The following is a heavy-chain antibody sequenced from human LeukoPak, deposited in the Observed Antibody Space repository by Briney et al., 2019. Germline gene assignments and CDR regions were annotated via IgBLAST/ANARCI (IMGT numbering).Heavy chain of an antibody. V-gene: IGHV3-23*01. CDR3: ANGNRCTRPNCLGYYFYMAV. CDR2: FSGSGGTT. CDR1: GFTFSNYA. Sequence: PGDSLTLSCAASGFTFSNYAMNWVRQAPGRGLEWVSGFSGSGGTTYYADSVKGRFTISRDNSKNALYLQMNSLRVEDTAVYYCANGNRCTRPNCLGYYFYMAVCGKGTTVTVSS. J-gene: IGHJ6*03. D-gene: IGHD2-8*01.